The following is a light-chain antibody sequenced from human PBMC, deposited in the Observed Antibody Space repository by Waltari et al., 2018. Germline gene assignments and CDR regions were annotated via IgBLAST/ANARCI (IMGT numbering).Light chain of an antibody. J-gene: IGKJ1*01. Sequence: EIVLTQSPGTLSLSPGESATLSCRTSQSVTRALAWYQQKPGQAPRLLIYGASNRATGIPDRFSGSGSGTDFSLTISSLEPEDFAVYYCQHYLRLPVTFGQGTKVDVK. CDR2: GAS. CDR3: QHYLRLPVT. V-gene: IGKV3-20*01. CDR1: QSVTRA.